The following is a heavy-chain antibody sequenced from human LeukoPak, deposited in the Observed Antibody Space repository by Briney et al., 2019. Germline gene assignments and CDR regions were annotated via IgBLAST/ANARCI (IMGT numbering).Heavy chain of an antibody. CDR3: ARVVNDFWSGYYKNLNWFDP. CDR2: IIPIFGTA. V-gene: IGHV1-69*05. CDR1: GGTFSSYA. J-gene: IGHJ5*02. D-gene: IGHD3-3*01. Sequence: ASVKVSCKASGGTFSSYAISWVRQAPGQGLEWMGRIIPIFGTANYAQKFQGRVTITTDESTSTAYMELSSLRSEDTAVYYCARVVNDFWSGYYKNLNWFDPWGQGTLVTVSS.